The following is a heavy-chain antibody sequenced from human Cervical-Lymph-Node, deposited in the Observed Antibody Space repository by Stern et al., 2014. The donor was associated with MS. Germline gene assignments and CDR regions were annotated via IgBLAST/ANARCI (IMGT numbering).Heavy chain of an antibody. CDR3: ASAYSSSHYYFDY. D-gene: IGHD6-13*01. CDR1: GFSFSRYA. J-gene: IGHJ4*02. V-gene: IGHV3-33*01. Sequence: VQLVESGGGVVQPGRSLRLSCAASGFSFSRYAMHWVRQAPGKGLEWVALIWYDGINPFDSYSVTVRFTIPRDNFKNTLYLQMNSLRAEDTAVYYCASAYSSSHYYFDYWGQGTLVTVSS. CDR2: IWYDGINP.